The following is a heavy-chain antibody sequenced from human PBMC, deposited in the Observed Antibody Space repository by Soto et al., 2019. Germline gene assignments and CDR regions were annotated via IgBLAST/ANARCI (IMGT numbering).Heavy chain of an antibody. V-gene: IGHV1-69*12. CDR1: GGTFSTSA. CDR2: IMPVFPTP. CDR3: ARDKDRLQLGGNYYYILDV. D-gene: IGHD1-1*01. Sequence: QVQLVQSGAEVKKPGSSVKVSCKASGGTFSTSAISWVRQAPGQGLEWVGGIMPVFPTPDYAQNFQGRVTITADESTTTSYLELTSLRADDTAVYYCARDKDRLQLGGNYYYILDVWGQGTAITVSS. J-gene: IGHJ6*02.